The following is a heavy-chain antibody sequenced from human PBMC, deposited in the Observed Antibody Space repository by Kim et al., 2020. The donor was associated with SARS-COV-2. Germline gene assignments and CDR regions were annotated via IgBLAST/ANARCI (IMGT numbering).Heavy chain of an antibody. J-gene: IGHJ6*02. D-gene: IGHD4-17*01. CDR2: ISGDGGST. CDR3: AKGRDDYGDYGYYYYGMDV. V-gene: IGHV3-43*02. Sequence: GGSLRLSCAASGFTFDDYAMHWVRQAPGKGLEWVSLISGDGGSTYYADSVKGRFTISRDNSKNSLYLQMNSLRTEDTALYYCAKGRDDYGDYGYYYYGMDVWGQGPTVTVSS. CDR1: GFTFDDYA.